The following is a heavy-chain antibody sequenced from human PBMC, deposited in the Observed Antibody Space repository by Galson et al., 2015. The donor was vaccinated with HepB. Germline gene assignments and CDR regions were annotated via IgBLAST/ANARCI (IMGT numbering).Heavy chain of an antibody. CDR3: AKSPTFSSGATMDV. V-gene: IGHV5-51*03. J-gene: IGHJ6*02. Sequence: QSGAEVKKPGESLTISCRGSEYSFNNYWIDWVRQMPGKGLEWLGIIYPGDSNTRYSPSFQGEVTISADKSISTVFLQWSSLKASDTAIYYCAKSPTFSSGATMDVWGQGTTVAASS. CDR2: IYPGDSNT. CDR1: EYSFNNYW. D-gene: IGHD3-22*01.